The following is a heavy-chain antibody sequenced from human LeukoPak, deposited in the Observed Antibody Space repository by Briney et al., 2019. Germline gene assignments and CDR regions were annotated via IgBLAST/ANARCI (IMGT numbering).Heavy chain of an antibody. CDR1: GYTFTSNY. Sequence: ASVKVSCKASGYTFTSNYIHWVRQAPGQGLGWMGMIYPRDGSTSYAQKFQGRVNVTRDTSTSTVHMELSGLRSEDTAVYYCARDQEGFDYWGQGTLVTVSS. V-gene: IGHV1-46*01. CDR2: IYPRDGST. CDR3: ARDQEGFDY. J-gene: IGHJ4*02.